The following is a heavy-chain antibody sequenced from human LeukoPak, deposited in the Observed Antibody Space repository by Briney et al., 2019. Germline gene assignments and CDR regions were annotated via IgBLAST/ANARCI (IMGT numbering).Heavy chain of an antibody. CDR3: AKDGSREGHYDY. D-gene: IGHD4-17*01. Sequence: GGSLRLSCAAPGFTFSSYAMSWVRQAPGKGLEWVSAISGSGGSTYYADSVKGRFTISRDNAKNSLYLQMNSLRAEDTAVYYCAKDGSREGHYDYWGQGTLVTVSS. V-gene: IGHV3-23*01. CDR1: GFTFSSYA. CDR2: ISGSGGST. J-gene: IGHJ4*02.